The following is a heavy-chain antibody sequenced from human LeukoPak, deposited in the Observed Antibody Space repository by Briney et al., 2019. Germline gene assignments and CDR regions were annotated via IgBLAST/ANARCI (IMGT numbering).Heavy chain of an antibody. J-gene: IGHJ6*04. Sequence: GASVKVSCKASGYTFTGYYMHWVRQAPGQGLEWMGWINPNSGGTNYAQKFQGWVTMTRDTSISTAYMELSRLRSDDTAVYYCARGGGYYYGSGSYYNAEYYYGMDVWGKGTTVTVSS. CDR3: ARGGGYYYGSGSYYNAEYYYGMDV. D-gene: IGHD3-10*01. CDR2: INPNSGGT. CDR1: GYTFTGYY. V-gene: IGHV1-2*04.